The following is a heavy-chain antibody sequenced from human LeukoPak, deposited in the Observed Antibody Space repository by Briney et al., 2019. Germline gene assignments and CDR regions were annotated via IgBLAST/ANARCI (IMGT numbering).Heavy chain of an antibody. CDR1: GYTFTGYY. CDR3: ARAGEDYYGSGSYQFFDY. J-gene: IGHJ4*02. D-gene: IGHD3-10*01. V-gene: IGHV1-2*02. Sequence: ASVKVSCKASGYTFTGYYMHWVRQAPGQGLEWMGWINPNSGGTNYAQKFQGRVTMTRDTSISTAYMELSRLRSDDTAVYYCARAGEDYYGSGSYQFFDYWGQGTLVAVSS. CDR2: INPNSGGT.